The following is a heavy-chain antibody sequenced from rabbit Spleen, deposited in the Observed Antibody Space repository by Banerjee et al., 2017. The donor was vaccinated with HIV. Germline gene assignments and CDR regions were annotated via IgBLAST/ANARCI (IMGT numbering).Heavy chain of an antibody. Sequence: QEQLVESGGGLVQPEGSLTLTCTASGFDLSNGYYMCWVRQAPGKGLEWIACIDTSSSGSTYYASWAKGRFTISKTSSTTVTLQMTSLTAADTATYFCARGDTKHDAFDPWGQGTLVTVS. CDR2: IDTSSSGST. CDR3: ARGDTKHDAFDP. V-gene: IGHV1S45*01. D-gene: IGHD1-1*01. CDR1: GFDLSNGYY. J-gene: IGHJ2*01.